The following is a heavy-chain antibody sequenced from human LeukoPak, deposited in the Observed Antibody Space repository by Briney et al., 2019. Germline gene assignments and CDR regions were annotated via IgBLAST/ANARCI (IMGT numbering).Heavy chain of an antibody. Sequence: GGSLRLSCAASGFTFDDYAMHWVRQAPGKGLEWVAGISWNSGSIGYADSVKGRFTISRDNAKNSLYLQMNSLRAEDTALYYCSKLSGTGSSGWYFDYWGQGTLGTVSS. CDR3: SKLSGTGSSGWYFDY. V-gene: IGHV3-9*01. CDR2: ISWNSGSI. D-gene: IGHD6-19*01. J-gene: IGHJ4*02. CDR1: GFTFDDYA.